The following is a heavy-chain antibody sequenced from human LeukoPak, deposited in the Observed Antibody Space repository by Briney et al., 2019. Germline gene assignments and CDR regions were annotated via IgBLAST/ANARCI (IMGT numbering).Heavy chain of an antibody. Sequence: PGRSLRLSCAASGFTFSSYAMHWVRQAPGKGLEWVAVISYDGSNKYYADSVKGRFTISRDNFKNTLYLQMNSLRAEDTAVYYCARDSVPYTPGDAFDIWGQGTMVTVSS. V-gene: IGHV3-30*04. J-gene: IGHJ3*02. CDR2: ISYDGSNK. CDR3: ARDSVPYTPGDAFDI. D-gene: IGHD3-16*01. CDR1: GFTFSSYA.